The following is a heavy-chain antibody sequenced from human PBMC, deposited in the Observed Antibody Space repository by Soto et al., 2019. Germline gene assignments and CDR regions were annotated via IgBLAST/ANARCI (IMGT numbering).Heavy chain of an antibody. CDR1: GYTFTSYG. D-gene: IGHD3-3*01. CDR3: ARDFKVRRDFWSGYLPAY. Sequence: QVQLVQSGAEVKKPGASVKVSCKASGYTFTSYGIIWVRQAPGQGLEWMGWISAYNGNTNYAQKLQGRVTMTTDTSTSTAYMELRSLRSDDTAVYYCARDFKVRRDFWSGYLPAYWGQGTLVTVSS. CDR2: ISAYNGNT. J-gene: IGHJ4*02. V-gene: IGHV1-18*01.